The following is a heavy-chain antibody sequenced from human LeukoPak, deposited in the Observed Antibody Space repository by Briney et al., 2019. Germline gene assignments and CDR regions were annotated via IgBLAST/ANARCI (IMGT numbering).Heavy chain of an antibody. D-gene: IGHD6-13*01. CDR2: IYYSGST. Sequence: SETLSLTCTVSGYSISSGYYWGWIRQPPGKGLEWIGSIYYSGSTYYNPSLKSRVTISVDTSKNQFSLKLSSVTPADTAVYYCAREPRIAAAVLSNYMDVWGKGTTVTVSS. CDR1: GYSISSGYY. V-gene: IGHV4-38-2*02. CDR3: AREPRIAAAVLSNYMDV. J-gene: IGHJ6*03.